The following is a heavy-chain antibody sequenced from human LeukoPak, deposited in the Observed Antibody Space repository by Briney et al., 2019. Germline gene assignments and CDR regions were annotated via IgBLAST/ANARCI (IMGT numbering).Heavy chain of an antibody. V-gene: IGHV4-4*07. D-gene: IGHD2-15*01. CDR1: GGSISSYY. CDR3: PRDSPLCYSGGSCYAYKGAFDI. CDR2: IYTSGST. J-gene: IGHJ3*02. Sequence: PSETLSLTCAVSGGSISSYYWSWIRQPAGKGLEWIGRIYTSGSTAYNPSPNSQATMSVATSKNHCSLKLSAVPAADTAEYYCPRDSPLCYSGGSCYAYKGAFDICVQGTMATVSS.